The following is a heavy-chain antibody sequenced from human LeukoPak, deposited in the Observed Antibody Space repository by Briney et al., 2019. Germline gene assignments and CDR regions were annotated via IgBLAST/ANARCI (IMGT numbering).Heavy chain of an antibody. D-gene: IGHD3-10*02. J-gene: IGHJ4*02. CDR2: ISNGGGTI. Sequence: GESLKISCKGSGYSFTSYWIGWVRQMPGKGLEWVSYISNGGGTIYYADSVKGRFTISRDNAKNSVFLQMNTLRAEDTAVYYCVRDSYMFGSDYWGQGTLVTVSS. V-gene: IGHV3-48*04. CDR3: VRDSYMFGSDY. CDR1: GYSFTSYW.